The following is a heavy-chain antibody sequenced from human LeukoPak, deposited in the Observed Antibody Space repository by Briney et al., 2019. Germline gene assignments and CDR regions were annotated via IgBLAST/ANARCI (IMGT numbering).Heavy chain of an antibody. Sequence: PGGSLILSCKASGFTVSNNYMNWVRQAPGKGLEWVALIYSGGSRQYADSVKGRFTISRDNSRNTLYLQMSSLRVEDTAVYYCARDPPGIAASVSGGWGQGILVTVSS. CDR2: IYSGGSR. J-gene: IGHJ4*02. CDR1: GFTVSNNY. D-gene: IGHD6-13*01. CDR3: ARDPPGIAASVSGG. V-gene: IGHV3-53*01.